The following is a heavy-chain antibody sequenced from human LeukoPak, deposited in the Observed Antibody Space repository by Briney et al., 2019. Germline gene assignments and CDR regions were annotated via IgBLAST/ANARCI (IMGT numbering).Heavy chain of an antibody. CDR3: ARDNDYGDNYFDY. V-gene: IGHV1-2*02. CDR1: GYTFTGYY. CDR2: INPNSGGT. J-gene: IGHJ4*02. D-gene: IGHD4-17*01. Sequence: WASVKVSCKASGYTFTGYYMHWVRQAPGQGLEWMGWINPNSGGTNYAQKFQGRVTMTRDTSISTACMELSRLRSDDTAGYYCARDNDYGDNYFDYWGQGTLVTVSS.